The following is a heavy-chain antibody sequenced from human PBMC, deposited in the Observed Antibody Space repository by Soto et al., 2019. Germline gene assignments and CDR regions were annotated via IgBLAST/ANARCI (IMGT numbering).Heavy chain of an antibody. CDR1: GGSISSSNW. Sequence: QVQLQESGPGLVKPSGTLSLTCAVSGGSISSSNWWSWVRQPPGKGLECIGEIYHSGSTSYNPSLKSCVSISVDKSKTQFSLNLSSVTAADTAVYYCARYYNGNRPFDYWGQGTLVTVSS. V-gene: IGHV4-4*02. D-gene: IGHD3-10*01. CDR2: IYHSGST. J-gene: IGHJ4*02. CDR3: ARYYNGNRPFDY.